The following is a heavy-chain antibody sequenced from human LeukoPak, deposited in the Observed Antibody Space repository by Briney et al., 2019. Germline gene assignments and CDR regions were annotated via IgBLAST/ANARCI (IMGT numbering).Heavy chain of an antibody. CDR3: ARDQVGATPADY. J-gene: IGHJ4*02. CDR2: ISSSSSYI. CDR1: GFTFSSYS. D-gene: IGHD1-26*01. V-gene: IGHV3-21*01. Sequence: PGGSLRLSCAASGFTFSSYSMNWVRQAPGKGLEWVSSISSSSSYIYCADSVKGRFTISRDNAKNSLYLQMNSLGAEDTAVYYCARDQVGATPADYWGQGTLVTVSS.